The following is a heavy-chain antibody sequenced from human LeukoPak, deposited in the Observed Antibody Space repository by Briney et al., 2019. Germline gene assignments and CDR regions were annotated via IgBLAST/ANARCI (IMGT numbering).Heavy chain of an antibody. V-gene: IGHV1-46*01. J-gene: IGHJ4*02. Sequence: ASVKVSCKASGYTFTSYYMHWVRQAPGQGLEWMGMIYPRDGSTSYAQKFQGRVTVTRDTSTSTVHMELSGLRSEDTAVYYCARETPRGYYGSGTFDYWGQGTLVPVSS. CDR3: ARETPRGYYGSGTFDY. CDR1: GYTFTSYY. D-gene: IGHD3-10*01. CDR2: IYPRDGST.